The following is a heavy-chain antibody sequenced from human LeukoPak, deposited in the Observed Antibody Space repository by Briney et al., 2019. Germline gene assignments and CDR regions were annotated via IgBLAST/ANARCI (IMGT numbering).Heavy chain of an antibody. D-gene: IGHD2-2*01. J-gene: IGHJ4*02. V-gene: IGHV1-18*01. CDR1: GYTFTSYG. CDR2: ISAYNGNT. Sequence: ASVKVSCKASGYTFTSYGISWVRQAPGQGLEWMGWISAYNGNTNYAQKLQGRVTITTDTSTSTAYMELRSLRSDDTAVYYCARVDGIVVVPAAQFDYWGQGTLVTVSS. CDR3: ARVDGIVVVPAAQFDY.